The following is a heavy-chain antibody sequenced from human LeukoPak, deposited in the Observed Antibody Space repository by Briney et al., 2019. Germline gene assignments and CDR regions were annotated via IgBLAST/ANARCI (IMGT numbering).Heavy chain of an antibody. J-gene: IGHJ4*02. D-gene: IGHD3-3*01. V-gene: IGHV1-2*02. CDR2: INPNSGGT. Sequence: EASVKVSCKASGYTFTSYGISWVRQAPGQGLEWMGWINPNSGGTNYAQKFQGRVTMTRDTSISTAYMELSRLRSDDTAVYYCARGGERYDFWSGYRYYFDYWGQGTLVTVSS. CDR1: GYTFTSYG. CDR3: ARGGERYDFWSGYRYYFDY.